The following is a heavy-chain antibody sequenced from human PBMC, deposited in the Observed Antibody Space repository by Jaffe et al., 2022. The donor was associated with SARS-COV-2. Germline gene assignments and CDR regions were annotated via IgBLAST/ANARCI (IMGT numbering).Heavy chain of an antibody. CDR1: GGSISTTNYY. CDR3: ARPTWMIKDYFDS. J-gene: IGHJ4*02. CDR2: IHNSGSA. D-gene: IGHD3-16*01. Sequence: QLQLQESGPGVVKPSETLSLTCTVSGGSISTTNYYWGWIRQPPGKGLEWIGSIHNSGSAYYNPSLESRVTISVDTSKNQFSLKVNSVTAADTAIYYCARPTWMIKDYFDSWGQGTLVTVSS. V-gene: IGHV4-39*01.